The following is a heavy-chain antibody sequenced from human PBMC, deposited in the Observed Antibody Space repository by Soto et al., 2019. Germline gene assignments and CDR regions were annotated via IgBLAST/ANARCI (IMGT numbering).Heavy chain of an antibody. Sequence: EVQLVESGGGLVQPGGSLRLSCAASGFIFNNYWMTWVRQAPGKGLEWVANIKQDGSEKYYVDSVKGRFTISRDNAKNSLYPQMSSLRADGTAVYYCARDAYYDESSGYFDYWGQGTLVTVSS. CDR1: GFIFNNYW. D-gene: IGHD3-22*01. J-gene: IGHJ4*02. CDR2: IKQDGSEK. CDR3: ARDAYYDESSGYFDY. V-gene: IGHV3-7*01.